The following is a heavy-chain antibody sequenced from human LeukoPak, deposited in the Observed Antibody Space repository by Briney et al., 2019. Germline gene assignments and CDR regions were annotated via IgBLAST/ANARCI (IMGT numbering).Heavy chain of an antibody. CDR2: TYYRSKWYN. Sequence: SQTLSLTCAISGDSVSSNSAAWNWIRQSPSRGLEWLGRTYYRSKWYNDYAVSVKSRITINPDTSKNQFSLQLNSVTPEDTAGYYCARDKLLERRGRYYGMDVWGQGTTVTVSS. CDR3: ARDKLLERRGRYYGMDV. J-gene: IGHJ6*02. D-gene: IGHD1-1*01. V-gene: IGHV6-1*01. CDR1: GDSVSSNSAA.